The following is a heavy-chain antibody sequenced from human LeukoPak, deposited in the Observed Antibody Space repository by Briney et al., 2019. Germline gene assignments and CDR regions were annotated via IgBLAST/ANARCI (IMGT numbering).Heavy chain of an antibody. J-gene: IGHJ4*02. Sequence: GGSLRLSCAASGFTFSNACMSWVRQAPGKGLEWVGRMKSKTDGGITDYAARVKGRFTISRDDSKNTLYLQMNSLKTEDTGVYYCATWFYGDYDGYWGQGTLVTVSS. V-gene: IGHV3-15*01. CDR1: GFTFSNAC. CDR2: MKSKTDGGIT. CDR3: ATWFYGDYDGY. D-gene: IGHD4-17*01.